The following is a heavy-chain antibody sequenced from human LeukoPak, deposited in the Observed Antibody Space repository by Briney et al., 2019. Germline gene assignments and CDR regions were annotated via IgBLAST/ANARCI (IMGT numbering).Heavy chain of an antibody. Sequence: HPGGSLRLSCAASGFTFNTHHMHWVRQAPGKGLEWVAFIRYDGSNAYYADSVRGRFTISRDNSENKVYLRLNSLRTEDTAVYYCAQDWNWGFGHWGQGSLVTVSS. J-gene: IGHJ4*02. D-gene: IGHD7-27*01. CDR2: IRYDGSNA. V-gene: IGHV3-30*02. CDR1: GFTFNTHH. CDR3: AQDWNWGFGH.